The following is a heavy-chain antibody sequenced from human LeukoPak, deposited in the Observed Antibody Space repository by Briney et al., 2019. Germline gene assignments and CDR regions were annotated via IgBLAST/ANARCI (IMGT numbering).Heavy chain of an antibody. CDR3: ARDFAAAGIFDY. J-gene: IGHJ4*02. D-gene: IGHD6-13*01. Sequence: GGSLRLSCAASGFTFSSYAMHWVRQAPGKGLEWVALILYDGSNKYYADSGKGRFTISRDNSKNTLYMQMNSLRAEDTAVYYCARDFAAAGIFDYWGQGTLVTVSS. CDR1: GFTFSSYA. CDR2: ILYDGSNK. V-gene: IGHV3-30*04.